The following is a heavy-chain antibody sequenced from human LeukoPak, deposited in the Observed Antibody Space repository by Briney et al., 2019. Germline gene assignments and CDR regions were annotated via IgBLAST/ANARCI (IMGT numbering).Heavy chain of an antibody. J-gene: IGHJ4*02. V-gene: IGHV3-21*01. CDR3: ARVMWELRYYFDY. CDR2: ISSSSSYI. CDR1: GFTFSSYS. D-gene: IGHD1-26*01. Sequence: GGSLRLSCAASGFTFSSYSMNWVRQAPGKGLEWVSSISSSSSYIYYADSVKDRFTISRDNAKNSLYLQMNSLRAEDTAVYYCARVMWELRYYFDYWGQGTLVTVSS.